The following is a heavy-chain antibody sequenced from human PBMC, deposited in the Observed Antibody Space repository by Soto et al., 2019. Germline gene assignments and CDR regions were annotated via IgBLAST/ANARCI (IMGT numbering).Heavy chain of an antibody. J-gene: IGHJ5*02. V-gene: IGHV3-48*02. CDR1: GFTFSSYS. CDR3: ARAAPLEPGPEREMVVPAAMMGNWFDP. Sequence: TGGSLRLSCAASGFTFSSYSMNWVRQAPGKGLEWVSYISSSSSTIYYADSVKGRFTISRDNAKNSLYLQMNSLRDEDTAVYYWARAAPLEPGPEREMVVPAAMMGNWFDPWGQGTLVTVSS. CDR2: ISSSSSTI. D-gene: IGHD2-2*01.